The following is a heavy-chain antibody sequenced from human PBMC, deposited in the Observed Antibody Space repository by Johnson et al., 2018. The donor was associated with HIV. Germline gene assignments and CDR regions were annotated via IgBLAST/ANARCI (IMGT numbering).Heavy chain of an antibody. Sequence: MQLVEYGGGVVRPGGSLRLSCVASGFTFSNAWLSWVRQAAGEGLEWVGRIKSETDGGTTDYAAPVKGRFTISRDDSKNTLYLHMSSLRVEDTAVYYCATDTGSGFDSFDTWGQGTMVTVSS. J-gene: IGHJ3*02. CDR1: GFTFSNAW. D-gene: IGHD3-3*01. CDR3: ATDTGSGFDSFDT. CDR2: IKSETDGGTT. V-gene: IGHV3-15*01.